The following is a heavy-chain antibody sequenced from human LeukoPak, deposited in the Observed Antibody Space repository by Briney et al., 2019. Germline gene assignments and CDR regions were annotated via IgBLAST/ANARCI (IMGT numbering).Heavy chain of an antibody. V-gene: IGHV3-30*04. J-gene: IGHJ6*03. CDR1: GFTFSNYG. D-gene: IGHD3-9*01. CDR2: ISSDGVEK. CDR3: AREGHYDILTGYSPLEYYFYYMDV. Sequence: QPGRSLRLSCEASGFTFSNYGIHWVRQTPGKGLEWVAAISSDGVEKHYADSVKGRFTISRDSSKSTLYLQMNSLRAEDTALYYCAREGHYDILTGYSPLEYYFYYMDVWGKGTTVTVSS.